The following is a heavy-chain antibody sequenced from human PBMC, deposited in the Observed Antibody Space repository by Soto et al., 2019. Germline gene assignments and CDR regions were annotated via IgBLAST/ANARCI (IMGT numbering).Heavy chain of an antibody. V-gene: IGHV3-53*02. D-gene: IGHD3-10*01. CDR2: IYSGGST. CDR3: VRGYYGSGSYYNFPWFDP. CDR1: GFTVSSNY. J-gene: IGHJ5*02. Sequence: EVQLVATGGGLIQPGGSLRLSCAASGFTVSSNYMSWVRQAPGKGLEWVSVIYSGGSTYYADSVKGRFTISRDNSKNTLYLQTNSLRAEDTAVYYCVRGYYGSGSYYNFPWFDPWGQGTLVTVSS.